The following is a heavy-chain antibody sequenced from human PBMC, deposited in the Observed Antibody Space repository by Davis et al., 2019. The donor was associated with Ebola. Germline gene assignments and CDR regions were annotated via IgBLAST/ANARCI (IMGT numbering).Heavy chain of an antibody. Sequence: GESLKISCAASGFTFSSYSMNWVRQAPGKGLEWVSSISSSSSYTYYADSVKGRFTISRDNAKNSLYLQMNSLRAEDTAVYYCARSDQWGQGTLVTVSS. CDR1: GFTFSSYS. CDR2: ISSSSSYT. D-gene: IGHD2-21*01. V-gene: IGHV3-21*01. CDR3: ARSDQ. J-gene: IGHJ4*02.